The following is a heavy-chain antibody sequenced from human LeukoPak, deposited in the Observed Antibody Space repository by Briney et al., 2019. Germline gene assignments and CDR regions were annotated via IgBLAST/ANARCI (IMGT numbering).Heavy chain of an antibody. CDR3: ARDPSSTVVMRYYFDY. CDR2: IIPTFGIA. V-gene: IGHV1-69*04. CDR1: GGTFSSYA. J-gene: IGHJ4*02. Sequence: GSSVKVSCKASGGTFSSYAISWVRQAPGQGLEWMGRIIPTFGIANYAQKFQGRVTITADKSTSTAYMELSSLRSEDTAVYYCARDPSSTVVMRYYFDYWGQGTLVTVSS. D-gene: IGHD4-23*01.